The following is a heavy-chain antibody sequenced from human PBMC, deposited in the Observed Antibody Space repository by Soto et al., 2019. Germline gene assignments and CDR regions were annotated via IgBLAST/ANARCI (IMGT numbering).Heavy chain of an antibody. J-gene: IGHJ4*02. D-gene: IGHD2-21*02. Sequence: QVQLMQSGAEVKKPGASVKVSCKASGDTFTDYYIHWVRQAPGQGLEWMGTVNPSGGHTTYAQHFLGRVTMTRDTSTSTLYMELTSLTSVDTAIYYCARGGHVVVVTAALDYWAQGRLVPVSS. CDR1: GDTFTDYY. CDR3: ARGGHVVVVTAALDY. V-gene: IGHV1-46*01. CDR2: VNPSGGHT.